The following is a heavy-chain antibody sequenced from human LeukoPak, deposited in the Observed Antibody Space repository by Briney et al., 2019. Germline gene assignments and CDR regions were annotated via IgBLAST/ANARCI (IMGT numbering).Heavy chain of an antibody. Sequence: ASVKVSCKASGYAFTSYGISWVRQAPGQGLEWMGIINPSGGSTSYAQKFQGRVTMTRDMSTSTVYMELSSLRSEDTAVYYCARKINSGSYYSGWGQGTLVTVSS. D-gene: IGHD1-26*01. J-gene: IGHJ4*02. V-gene: IGHV1-46*01. CDR2: INPSGGST. CDR3: ARKINSGSYYSG. CDR1: GYAFTSYG.